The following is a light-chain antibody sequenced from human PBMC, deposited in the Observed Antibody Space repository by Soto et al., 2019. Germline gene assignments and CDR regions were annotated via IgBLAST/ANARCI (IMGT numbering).Light chain of an antibody. V-gene: IGLV2-14*01. J-gene: IGLJ3*02. Sequence: QSALTQPASVSGSAGQSITISCSGTMRDVGAYNLVSWYQQHPGTAPKLIIYEVRNRPSGISSRFSGSRSGNTASLTISGLQPEDECEYYCSAYTARSTLVFGGGTKLTVL. CDR2: EVR. CDR1: MRDVGAYNL. CDR3: SAYTARSTLV.